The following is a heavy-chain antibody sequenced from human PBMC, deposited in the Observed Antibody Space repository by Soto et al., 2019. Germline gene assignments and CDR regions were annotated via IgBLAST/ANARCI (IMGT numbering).Heavy chain of an antibody. J-gene: IGHJ6*02. Sequence: PGGSLRRSCAASGFNFNNFDMNWFRQAPGKGLEWVSSIRTSSTYIYYAESVKGRFTVSRDNAKKSLYLEMNRLGVEDTAVYYCARDRAPFCGGGCGLVDVWGQGTSVTVSS. V-gene: IGHV3-21*01. CDR1: GFNFNNFD. D-gene: IGHD2-21*02. CDR2: IRTSSTYI. CDR3: ARDRAPFCGGGCGLVDV.